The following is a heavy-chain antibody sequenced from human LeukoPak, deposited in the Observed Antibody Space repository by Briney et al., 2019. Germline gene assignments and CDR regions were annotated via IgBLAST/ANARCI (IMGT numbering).Heavy chain of an antibody. J-gene: IGHJ4*02. D-gene: IGHD6-19*01. CDR3: ARSGSSGWTNY. Sequence: TSETLSLTCTVSGGSISSGSYYWSWIRQPAGKGLEWIGRIYTSGSTNYNPSLKSRVTISVDTSKNQFSLKLSSVTAAGTAVYYCARSGSSGWTNYWGQGTLVTVSS. CDR1: GGSISSGSYY. CDR2: IYTSGST. V-gene: IGHV4-61*02.